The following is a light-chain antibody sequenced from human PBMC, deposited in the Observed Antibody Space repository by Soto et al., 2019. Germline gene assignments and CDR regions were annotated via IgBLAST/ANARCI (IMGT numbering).Light chain of an antibody. CDR1: QSVSSNY. J-gene: IGKJ4*01. CDR2: RAS. CDR3: QQYCSSPLT. Sequence: EIVLTQSPGTLSLSPGERATLSCSASQSVSSNYLDWYQQKPGQAPKVLIYRASIMSTGIPDRFTGSGSGTDFTLTISRLETEDFAVYYCQQYCSSPLTFGGGTKVEIK. V-gene: IGKV3-20*01.